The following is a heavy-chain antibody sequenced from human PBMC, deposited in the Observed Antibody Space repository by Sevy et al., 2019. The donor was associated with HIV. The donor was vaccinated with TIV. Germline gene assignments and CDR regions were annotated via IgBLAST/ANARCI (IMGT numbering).Heavy chain of an antibody. D-gene: IGHD6-13*01. CDR1: GFTFSSYA. Sequence: GGSLRLSCAASGFTFSSYAMHWVRQAPGKGLEWVAVISYDGSNKYYADSVKGRFTISRDNSKNTLYLQMNSLRAEDTAVYYCARDFAAAGTYYFDYWGQGTLVTVS. CDR3: ARDFAAAGTYYFDY. CDR2: ISYDGSNK. J-gene: IGHJ4*02. V-gene: IGHV3-30-3*01.